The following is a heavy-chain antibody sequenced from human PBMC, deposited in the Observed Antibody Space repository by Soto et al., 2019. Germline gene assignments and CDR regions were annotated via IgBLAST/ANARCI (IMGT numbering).Heavy chain of an antibody. J-gene: IGHJ4*02. CDR3: ARNTPSTGLFDY. CDR2: MNPNSGNT. D-gene: IGHD3-16*01. CDR1: GYTFTSYD. V-gene: IGHV1-8*01. Sequence: ASVKVSCKASGYTFTSYDINWVRQATGQGLEWMGWMNPNSGNTGYAQKFQGRVTLTRSTSISTAYMELSSLTSEDTAVYYCARNTPSTGLFDYWGQGTPVTVS.